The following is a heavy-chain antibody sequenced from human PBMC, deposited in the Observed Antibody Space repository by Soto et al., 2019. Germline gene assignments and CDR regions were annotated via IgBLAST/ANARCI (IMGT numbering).Heavy chain of an antibody. Sequence: GASVKVSCKASGYTFTSYGISWVRQAPGQGLEWMGWISAYNGNTNYAQKLQGRVTMTTDTSTSTAYMELRSLRSDDTAVYYCASMTTVTTPYYYYGMDVWGQGTTVTVSS. V-gene: IGHV1-18*04. J-gene: IGHJ6*02. CDR1: GYTFTSYG. CDR3: ASMTTVTTPYYYYGMDV. D-gene: IGHD4-4*01. CDR2: ISAYNGNT.